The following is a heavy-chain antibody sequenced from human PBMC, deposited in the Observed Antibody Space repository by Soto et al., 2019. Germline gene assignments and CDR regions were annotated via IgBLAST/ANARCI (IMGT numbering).Heavy chain of an antibody. CDR1: GGSISSGGYY. V-gene: IGHV4-31*03. CDR3: ARYYESPNLYHIPLDYYGMDV. Sequence: SETLSLTCTVSGGSISSGGYYWSWIRQHPGKGLEWIGYIYYSRSTYYNPSLKSRVTISVDTSKNQVSLKLSSVTAADTAVYYCARYYESPNLYHIPLDYYGMDVWGQRTTVTVSS. CDR2: IYYSRST. J-gene: IGHJ6*02. D-gene: IGHD3-22*01.